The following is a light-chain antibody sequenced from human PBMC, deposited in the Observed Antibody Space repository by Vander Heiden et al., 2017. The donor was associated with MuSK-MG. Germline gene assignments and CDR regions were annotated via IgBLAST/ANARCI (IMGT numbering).Light chain of an antibody. CDR1: QTVSSN. V-gene: IGKV3-15*01. J-gene: IGKJ4*01. CDR3: QQNDKWPPVT. Sequence: PGDRATLSCRASQTVSSNVAWYQQKSGQPPRLLIYGASTRATGIPARFSGSGSGTEFTLTISSLLSEDFAVYYCQQNDKWPPVTFGGGTKVEIK. CDR2: GAS.